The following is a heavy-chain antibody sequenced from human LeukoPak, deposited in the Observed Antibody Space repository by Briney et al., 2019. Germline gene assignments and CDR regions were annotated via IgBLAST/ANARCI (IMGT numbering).Heavy chain of an antibody. CDR2: IKQDGSEK. Sequence: GGSLRLSCAASGSTFSSYWMSWVRQAPGKGLEWVANIKQDGSEKYYVDSVKGRFTISRDNAKNSLYLQMNSLRAEDTAVYYCARLPYSSGWLLNWLDPWGQGTLVTVSS. CDR1: GSTFSSYW. D-gene: IGHD6-19*01. V-gene: IGHV3-7*01. CDR3: ARLPYSSGWLLNWLDP. J-gene: IGHJ5*02.